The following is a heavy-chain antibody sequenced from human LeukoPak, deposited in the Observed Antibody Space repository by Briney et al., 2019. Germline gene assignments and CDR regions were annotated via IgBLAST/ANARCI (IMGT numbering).Heavy chain of an antibody. D-gene: IGHD3-16*02. J-gene: IGHJ4*02. CDR3: AKDAYDYVWGSYRPFDY. CDR1: GFTFSSYA. Sequence: PGGSLRLSCAASGFTFSSYAMSWVRQAPGKGLEWVSAISGSGGSTYYEDSVKGRFTISRDNSKNTLYLQMNSLRAEDTAVYYCAKDAYDYVWGSYRPFDYWGQGTLVTVSS. CDR2: ISGSGGST. V-gene: IGHV3-23*01.